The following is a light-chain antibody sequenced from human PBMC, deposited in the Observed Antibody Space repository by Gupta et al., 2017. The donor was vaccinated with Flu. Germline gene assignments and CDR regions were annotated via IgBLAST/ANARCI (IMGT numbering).Light chain of an antibody. CDR1: SGSIVTNY. CDR3: QSVDSSNALSV. CDR2: EDR. Sequence: SSCTRMSGSIVTNYVQWFQQRPGSCPTTVIYEDRQIPPGVSDRFSGSIDSSSNSASITISGLKTEEEADYYCQSVDSSNALSVFGGRTKLTVL. J-gene: IGLJ3*02. V-gene: IGLV6-57*01.